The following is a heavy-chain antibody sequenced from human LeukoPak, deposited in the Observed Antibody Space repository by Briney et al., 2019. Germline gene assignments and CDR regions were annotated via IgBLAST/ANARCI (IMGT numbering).Heavy chain of an antibody. CDR2: ISGSGGST. D-gene: IGHD6-6*01. CDR3: ARDLYSSSSSVGHYYYYYYMDV. J-gene: IGHJ6*03. CDR1: GFTFSDYA. V-gene: IGHV3-23*01. Sequence: GGSLRLSCAASGFTFSDYAMSWVRQAPGKGLEWVSAISGSGGSTYYADSVKGRFTISRDNAKNSLYLQMNSLRAEDTAVYYCARDLYSSSSSVGHYYYYYYMDVWGKGTTVTVSS.